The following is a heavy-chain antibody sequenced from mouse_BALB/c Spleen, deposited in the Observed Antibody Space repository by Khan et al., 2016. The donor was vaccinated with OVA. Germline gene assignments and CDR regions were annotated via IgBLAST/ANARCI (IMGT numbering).Heavy chain of an antibody. CDR1: GYTFTDYS. Sequence: QIQLVQSGPELKKPGETVKISCKASGYTFTDYSMHWVKQAPGKGLKWMGWINTETGEPTYADDFKGRFAFSLETSASTAYLQINNLKNEDTATYFCAREVTYAMDYWGQGTSGTVSS. D-gene: IGHD2-3*01. V-gene: IGHV9-2-1*01. CDR3: AREVTYAMDY. J-gene: IGHJ4*01. CDR2: INTETGEP.